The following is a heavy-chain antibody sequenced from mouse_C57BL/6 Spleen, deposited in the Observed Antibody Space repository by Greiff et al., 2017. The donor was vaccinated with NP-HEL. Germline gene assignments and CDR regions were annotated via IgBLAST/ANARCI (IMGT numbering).Heavy chain of an antibody. J-gene: IGHJ4*01. V-gene: IGHV5-17*01. CDR3: ASRYAMDY. Sequence: DVKLVESGGGLVKPGGSLKLSCAASGFTFSDYGMHWVRQAPEKGLEWVAYISSGSSTIYYADTVKGRFTISRDNAKNTLFLQMTSLRSEDAAMYYCASRYAMDYWGQGTSVTVSS. CDR2: ISSGSSTI. CDR1: GFTFSDYG.